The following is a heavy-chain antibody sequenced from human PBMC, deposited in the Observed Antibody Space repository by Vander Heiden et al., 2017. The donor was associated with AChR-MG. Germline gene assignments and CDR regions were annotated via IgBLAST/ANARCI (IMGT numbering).Heavy chain of an antibody. Sequence: QVQLQESGPGLVKPSETLSLTCAVSGYSISSGYYWGWIRHPPGKGLEWIGIIYHSGSPYYNPPLKSRVPISVDTPKTQFSLKLRSVTAPDPAVYYFAREVSRTNAFAIWGQGTMVTVSP. CDR2: IYHSGSP. V-gene: IGHV4-38-2*02. CDR3: AREVSRTNAFAI. D-gene: IGHD6-13*01. CDR1: GYSISSGYY. J-gene: IGHJ3*02.